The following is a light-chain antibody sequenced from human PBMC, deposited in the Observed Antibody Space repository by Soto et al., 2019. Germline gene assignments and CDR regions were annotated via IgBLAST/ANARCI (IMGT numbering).Light chain of an antibody. Sequence: EIVLTQSPATLSLSPGERATLSCRASQSVSTYLAWYQQKPGQAPRLLIYDASNRAPGIPARFSGGGSGTDFTLTISGLEPKDFALYYCQQRSNWPYTFGQGTKLEIK. CDR2: DAS. J-gene: IGKJ2*01. V-gene: IGKV3-11*01. CDR3: QQRSNWPYT. CDR1: QSVSTY.